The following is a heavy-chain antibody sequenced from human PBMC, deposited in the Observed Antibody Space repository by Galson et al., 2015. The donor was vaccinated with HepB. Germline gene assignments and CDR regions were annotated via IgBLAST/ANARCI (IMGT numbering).Heavy chain of an antibody. J-gene: IGHJ5*02. CDR3: AREKRGEQLVPRLNWFDP. CDR2: ISYDGSNK. D-gene: IGHD6-6*01. Sequence: SLRLSCAASGFTFSSYAMHWVRQAPGKGLEWVAVISYDGSNKYYADSVKGRFTISRDNSKNTLYLQMNSLRAEDTAVYYCAREKRGEQLVPRLNWFDPWGQGTLVTVSS. V-gene: IGHV3-30-3*01. CDR1: GFTFSSYA.